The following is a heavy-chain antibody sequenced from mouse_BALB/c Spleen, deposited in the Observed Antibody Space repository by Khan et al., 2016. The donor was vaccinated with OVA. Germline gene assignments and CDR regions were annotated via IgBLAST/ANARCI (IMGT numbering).Heavy chain of an antibody. CDR2: IYPGSDYT. CDR3: ANGGDDVVDY. D-gene: IGHD1-2*01. Sequence: QVQLQQSGAELVKPGASVKISCKASGYTFTNSWMDWVKQRPGHGLEWIGDIYPGSDYTHYNEKFKGKATLTADTSSSTAYMQLSSLTSEDTAVYDDANGGDDVVDYWGEGTTVTVSS. V-gene: IGHV1-63*02. CDR1: GYTFTNSW. J-gene: IGHJ4*01.